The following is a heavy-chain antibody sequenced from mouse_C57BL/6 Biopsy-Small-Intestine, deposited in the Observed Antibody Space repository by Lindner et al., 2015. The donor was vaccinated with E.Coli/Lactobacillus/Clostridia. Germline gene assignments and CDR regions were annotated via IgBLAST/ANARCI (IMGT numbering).Heavy chain of an antibody. Sequence: VQLQESGAELARPGASVKLSCKASGYTFTSYGISWVKQRTGQGLEWIGEIYPRSGNTYYNEKFKGKATLTADKSSSTAYMELHSLTSEDSAVYFCARWSDGYSMDYWGQGTSVTVSS. CDR3: ARWSDGYSMDY. CDR2: IYPRSGNT. V-gene: IGHV1-81*01. CDR1: GYTFTSYG. D-gene: IGHD2-3*01. J-gene: IGHJ4*01.